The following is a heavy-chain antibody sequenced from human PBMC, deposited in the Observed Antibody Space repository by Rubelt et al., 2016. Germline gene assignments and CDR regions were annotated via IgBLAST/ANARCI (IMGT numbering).Heavy chain of an antibody. Sequence: QLHLQESGPGLVKPSETLSLTCAVSGDSITSSSYFWGWIRQPPGKGLEWIGSIYSTGSTYFNPSLKSRVTLSIDTSENYFSLRLNSGTAADTAVYYCASQTSGWYFTHFDYWGQGTLVTVSS. CDR2: IYSTGST. J-gene: IGHJ4*02. CDR1: GDSITSSSYF. V-gene: IGHV4-39*01. CDR3: ASQTSGWYFTHFDY. D-gene: IGHD6-19*01.